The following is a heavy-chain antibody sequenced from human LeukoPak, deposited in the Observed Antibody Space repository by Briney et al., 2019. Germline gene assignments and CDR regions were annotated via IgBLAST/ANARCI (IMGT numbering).Heavy chain of an antibody. Sequence: GASVKVSCKASGYTFTSHGISWVRQAPGQGLEWMGWISAYNGNTNYAQKLQGRVTMTTHASTSTAYMELRSLRSDDTAVYYCATGITYYDSSGKAAFDIWGQGTMVTVSS. CDR3: ATGITYYDSSGKAAFDI. J-gene: IGHJ3*02. V-gene: IGHV1-18*01. CDR1: GYTFTSHG. CDR2: ISAYNGNT. D-gene: IGHD3-22*01.